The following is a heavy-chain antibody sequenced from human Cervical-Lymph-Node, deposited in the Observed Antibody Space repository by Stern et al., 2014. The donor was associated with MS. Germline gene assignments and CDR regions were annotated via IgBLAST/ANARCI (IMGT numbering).Heavy chain of an antibody. D-gene: IGHD1-1*01. CDR2: NVHIFGTA. V-gene: IGHV1-69*01. J-gene: IGHJ6*02. CDR1: GDTFSSYA. CDR3: ARDSTTGMDV. Sequence: VQLVESGAEVKKPGSSVKVSCKASGDTFSSYAISWVRQGPGQGLEWMGGNVHIFGTANYAEKFQGRVTITADVSTNTAYMELSRLGSDDTAVYYCARDSTTGMDVWGQGTTVTVSS.